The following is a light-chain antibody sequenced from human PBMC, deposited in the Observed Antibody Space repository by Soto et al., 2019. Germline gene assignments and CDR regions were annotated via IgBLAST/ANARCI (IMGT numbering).Light chain of an antibody. CDR1: QSLSSTS. Sequence: EVVLTQSPGTLSLSPGERATLSCRASQSLSSTSLAWYQQNPGQAPRLLIFGASNRATGIPDRFSGSGSGAYFILTINMLQPEDSAVYYCQQYGSSPLTFGQGTKVDIK. J-gene: IGKJ4*01. V-gene: IGKV3-20*01. CDR2: GAS. CDR3: QQYGSSPLT.